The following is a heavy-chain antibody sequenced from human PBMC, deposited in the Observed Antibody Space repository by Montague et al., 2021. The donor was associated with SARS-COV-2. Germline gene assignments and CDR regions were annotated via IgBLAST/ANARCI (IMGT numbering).Heavy chain of an antibody. J-gene: IGHJ4*02. V-gene: IGHV4-61*01. Sequence: SETLSLTCSVSGGSVRSGSYYWSWLRQPPGKGLQWIGNVFYTGVTSFNPSLKSRLTMSVDSSKNEFSLNLRSVTAADTAVYYCAMTAVIRYQYYFDNWGQGTVVAVSS. CDR3: AMTAVIRYQYYFDN. CDR1: GGSVRSGSYY. D-gene: IGHD3-16*02. CDR2: VFYTGVT.